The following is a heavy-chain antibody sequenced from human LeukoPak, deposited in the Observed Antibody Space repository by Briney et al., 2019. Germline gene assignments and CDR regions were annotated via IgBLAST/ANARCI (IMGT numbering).Heavy chain of an antibody. CDR3: TRLAGYFDY. Sequence: SETLSLTCTVSGGSISSYHWSWFRQAPGKGLEWIGYMYNSGSTNFNPSLKSRVTISVDTSKNQFSLKLSSVTAADTAVYYCTRLAGYFDYWGQGTLVTVSS. D-gene: IGHD6-19*01. CDR1: GGSISSYH. J-gene: IGHJ4*02. CDR2: MYNSGST. V-gene: IGHV4-59*01.